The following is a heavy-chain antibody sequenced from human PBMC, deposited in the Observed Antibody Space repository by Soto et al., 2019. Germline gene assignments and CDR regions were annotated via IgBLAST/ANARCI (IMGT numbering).Heavy chain of an antibody. CDR3: ARDGQSCRGSNCSWYFQD. CDR1: GGSISVYY. V-gene: IGHV4-59*01. Sequence: PAETLCLTCTFSGGSISVYYWIWIRQPPGKGLDWIGYVHYSGSTTYNRSLKSRVTISADTSKNQFSLMLTSVTAADTAVYYCARDGQSCRGSNCSWYFQDWGQGALVTVSS. CDR2: VHYSGST. J-gene: IGHJ1*01. D-gene: IGHD2-15*01.